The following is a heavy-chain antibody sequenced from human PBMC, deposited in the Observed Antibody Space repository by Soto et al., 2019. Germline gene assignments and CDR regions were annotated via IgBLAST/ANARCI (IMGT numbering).Heavy chain of an antibody. Sequence: SLRLSCAASGFTFSNYDMHWVRQAPGKGLEWVAVISYDGSNKYYADSVKGRFTISRDNSKNTLYLQINSLRAEDTAVFYCAKDVQFYYDSSGYSWGLPSDAFDIWGQGTMVTVSS. CDR1: GFTFSNYD. J-gene: IGHJ3*02. D-gene: IGHD3-22*01. V-gene: IGHV3-30*18. CDR3: AKDVQFYYDSSGYSWGLPSDAFDI. CDR2: ISYDGSNK.